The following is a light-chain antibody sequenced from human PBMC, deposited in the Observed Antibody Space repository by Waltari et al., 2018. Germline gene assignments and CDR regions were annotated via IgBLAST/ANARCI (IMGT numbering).Light chain of an antibody. J-gene: IGKJ1*01. CDR1: QDIRGW. CDR3: QQYSSEST. V-gene: IGKV1-5*03. Sequence: DIQMTQSSSPLSASVGDRVTITCPATQDIRGWLAWYQQRPGKAPKLLIYQASTLESGVPSRFSGSGSGTQFTLTISSLQPDDVATYYCQQYSSESTFGQGTKVEF. CDR2: QAS.